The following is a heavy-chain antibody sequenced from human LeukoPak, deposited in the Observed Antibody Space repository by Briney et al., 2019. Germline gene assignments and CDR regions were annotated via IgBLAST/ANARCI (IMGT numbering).Heavy chain of an antibody. CDR1: GFFFSSYA. V-gene: IGHV3-30*04. Sequence: GGSLRLSCAASGFFFSSYAMHWVRQAPGKGLEWVAFISYDGSNKYYADSVKGRFTISRDNSKNTLYLQMNSLRAEDTAVYYCARERVDYDSSGYRKNWFDPWGQGTLVTVSS. J-gene: IGHJ5*02. D-gene: IGHD3-22*01. CDR2: ISYDGSNK. CDR3: ARERVDYDSSGYRKNWFDP.